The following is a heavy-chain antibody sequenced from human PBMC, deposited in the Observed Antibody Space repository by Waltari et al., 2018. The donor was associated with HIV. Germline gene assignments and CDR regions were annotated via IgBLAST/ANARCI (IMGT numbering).Heavy chain of an antibody. CDR1: GFTFSSYA. Sequence: EVQLLESGGGLVHPGESLRLSCAASGFTFSSYAMSWVRQTPGKGLEWVSGITASGGITYYADSLKGRLTISRDNSKNTLYLQMNSLRADDTAVYYCANIPPHSRGRGWFDPWGQGTLVTVSS. D-gene: IGHD3-22*01. CDR2: ITASGGIT. J-gene: IGHJ5*02. V-gene: IGHV3-23*01. CDR3: ANIPPHSRGRGWFDP.